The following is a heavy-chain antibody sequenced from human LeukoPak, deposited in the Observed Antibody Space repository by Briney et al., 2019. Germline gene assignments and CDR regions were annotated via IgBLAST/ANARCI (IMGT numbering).Heavy chain of an antibody. CDR2: ISGSGGST. CDR1: GFTFRSYA. CDR3: AKDLAEMATIIDY. Sequence: GGSLRLSCAASGFTFRSYAMSWVRQAPGKGLEWVSAISGSGGSTYYADSVKGWFTISRDNSKNTLYLQMNSLRAEDTAVYYCAKDLAEMATIIDYWGQGTLVTVSS. D-gene: IGHD5-24*01. J-gene: IGHJ4*02. V-gene: IGHV3-23*01.